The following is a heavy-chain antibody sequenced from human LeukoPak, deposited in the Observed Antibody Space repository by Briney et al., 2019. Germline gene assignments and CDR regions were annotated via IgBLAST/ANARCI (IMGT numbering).Heavy chain of an antibody. CDR3: AREKGSGSFDY. V-gene: IGHV4-39*07. CDR1: GGSISSSSYY. D-gene: IGHD6-19*01. CDR2: IYYSGST. Sequence: PSETLSLTCTVSGGSISSSSYYWGWIRQPPGKGLEWIGSIYYSGSTYYNPSLKSRVTISVDTSKNQFSLKLSSVTAADTAVYYCAREKGSGSFDYWGQGTLVTVSS. J-gene: IGHJ4*02.